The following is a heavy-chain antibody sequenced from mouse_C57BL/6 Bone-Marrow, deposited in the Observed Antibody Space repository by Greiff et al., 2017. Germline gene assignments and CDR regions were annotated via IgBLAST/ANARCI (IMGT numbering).Heavy chain of an antibody. CDR2: IDPANGDT. CDR3: SRGYYEAY. D-gene: IGHD2-3*01. Sequence: EVQLQEPGAELVRPGASVKLSCTASGFNIKDDYMHWVKQRPEQGLEWIGWIDPANGDTEYASKFKGKATITADTSSNTAYMHLSSLTSEDTAVYYCSRGYYEAYWGQGNLVTVSA. V-gene: IGHV14-4*01. CDR1: GFNIKDDY. J-gene: IGHJ3*01.